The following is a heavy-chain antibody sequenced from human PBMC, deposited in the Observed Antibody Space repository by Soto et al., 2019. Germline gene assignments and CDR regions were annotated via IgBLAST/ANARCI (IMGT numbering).Heavy chain of an antibody. Sequence: PSETLSLTCTVSGGSISSYYWSWIRQPPGKGLEWIGYIYYSGSTNYNPSLRSRITISVDTSRNHLSLKMNSVTAADSAVYYSARERDKFMDSWGQGTLLTVSS. J-gene: IGHJ4*02. CDR2: IYYSGST. V-gene: IGHV4-59*01. CDR3: ARERDKFMDS. CDR1: GGSISSYY.